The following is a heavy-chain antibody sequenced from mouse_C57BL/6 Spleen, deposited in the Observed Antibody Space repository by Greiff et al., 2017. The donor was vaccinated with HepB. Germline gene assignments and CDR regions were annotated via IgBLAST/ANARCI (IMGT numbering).Heavy chain of an antibody. CDR2: IRSKSNNYAT. Sequence: GGGLVQPKGSLKLSCAASGFSFNTYAMNWVRQAPGKGLEWVARIRSKSNNYATYYADSVKDRFTISRDDSESMLYLQMNNLKTEDTAMYYCVRQGGYYGLDYWGQGTTLTVSS. CDR1: GFSFNTYA. V-gene: IGHV10-1*01. J-gene: IGHJ2*01. CDR3: VRQGGYYGLDY. D-gene: IGHD2-3*01.